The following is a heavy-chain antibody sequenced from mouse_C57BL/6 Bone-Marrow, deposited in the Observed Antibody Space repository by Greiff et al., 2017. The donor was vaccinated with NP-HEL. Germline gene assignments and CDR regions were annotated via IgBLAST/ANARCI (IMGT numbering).Heavy chain of an antibody. J-gene: IGHJ2*01. CDR1: GYTFTSYL. Sequence: QVQLQQPGAELVKPGASVKLSCKASGYTFTSYLMHWLKQRPGRGLEWIGRIDPNSGGTKYNEKYKSKATLTVDKPSSTAYMQLNSLTSEDSAVYYGARYYYGSSSFDYWGQGTTLTVSS. V-gene: IGHV1-72*01. D-gene: IGHD1-1*01. CDR3: ARYYYGSSSFDY. CDR2: IDPNSGGT.